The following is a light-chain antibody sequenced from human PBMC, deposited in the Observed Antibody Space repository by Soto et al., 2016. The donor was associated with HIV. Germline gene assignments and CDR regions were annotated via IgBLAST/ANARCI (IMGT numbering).Light chain of an antibody. CDR3: MQALQTPRT. Sequence: DIEMTQSPLSLTVTPGEPASISCRSSHSLLHSNGYYYLTWYLQKSGQSPRRLIYLGSNRASGVPDRFSGSGSGTDFTLKISRVEAEDVGVYYCMQALQTPRTFGQGTKVEIK. J-gene: IGKJ1*01. CDR2: LGS. CDR1: HSLLHSNGYYY. V-gene: IGKV2-28*01.